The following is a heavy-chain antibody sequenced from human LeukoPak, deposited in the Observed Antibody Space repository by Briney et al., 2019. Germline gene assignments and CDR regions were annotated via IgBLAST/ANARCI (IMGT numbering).Heavy chain of an antibody. CDR2: IDGSGSST. V-gene: IGHV3-23*01. Sequence: PPGGSLRLSCVASGFTFSNYAMSWVRQAPAKRLEWVSTIDGSGSSTFYAESVKGRFTISRDNSKNTLYLQMNSLRAEDTAVYYCAKDKYGDYAVDYWGQGTLVTVSS. D-gene: IGHD4-17*01. J-gene: IGHJ4*02. CDR1: GFTFSNYA. CDR3: AKDKYGDYAVDY.